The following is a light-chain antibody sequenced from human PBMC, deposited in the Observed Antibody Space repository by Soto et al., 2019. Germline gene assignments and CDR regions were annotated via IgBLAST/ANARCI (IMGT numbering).Light chain of an antibody. Sequence: QSVLTQPPSASGTPGQRVTISCSGSSSNIGSNTVHWYQQLPGAAPKLLIYTNSQRPSGVPDRFSASKSGTSASLAISGLQSEDEADYYCAAWDGSLNGHVFGTGTKV. CDR2: TNS. J-gene: IGLJ1*01. V-gene: IGLV1-44*01. CDR1: SSNIGSNT. CDR3: AAWDGSLNGHV.